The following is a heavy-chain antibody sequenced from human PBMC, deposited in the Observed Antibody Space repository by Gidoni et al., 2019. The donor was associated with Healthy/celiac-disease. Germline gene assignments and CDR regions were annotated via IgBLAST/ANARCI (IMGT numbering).Heavy chain of an antibody. CDR1: GFTFSSYS. CDR2: ISSSSSTI. Sequence: EVQLVESGGGLVQPGGSLRLSCAASGFTFSSYSMNWVRQAPGKGLEWVSYISSSSSTIYYADSVKGRFTISRDNDKNALDLQMNSLRDEDTAVYYCARVVGSDGWLVRYYYYGMDVWGQGTTVTVSS. J-gene: IGHJ6*02. D-gene: IGHD6-19*01. V-gene: IGHV3-48*02. CDR3: ARVVGSDGWLVRYYYYGMDV.